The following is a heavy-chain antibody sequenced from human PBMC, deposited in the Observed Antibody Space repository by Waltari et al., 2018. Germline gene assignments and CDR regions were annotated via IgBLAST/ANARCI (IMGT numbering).Heavy chain of an antibody. J-gene: IGHJ4*02. Sequence: QVQLVESGGGVVQPGRSLRLSCAASGFTFSSYAMHWVRQAPGKGLEWVAVISYDGSNKYYADSVKGRFTISRDNSKNTLYLQMNSLRAEDTAVYYCARTYYYDSSGYFDYWGQGTLVTVSS. V-gene: IGHV3-30-3*01. D-gene: IGHD3-22*01. CDR1: GFTFSSYA. CDR2: ISYDGSNK. CDR3: ARTYYYDSSGYFDY.